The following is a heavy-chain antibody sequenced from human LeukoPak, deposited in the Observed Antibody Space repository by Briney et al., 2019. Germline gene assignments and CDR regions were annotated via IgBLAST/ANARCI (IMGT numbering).Heavy chain of an antibody. CDR1: GYTFTCYY. Sequence: ASVKVSCKASGYTFTCYYMHWVRQAPGQGLEWMGWINPKSGGTNYAKKFQGRVTITRDTSISTAYMELSRLRSDDTAVYYCARCGIVPAAPDDAFDIWGRGTMVTVSS. D-gene: IGHD2-2*01. J-gene: IGHJ3*02. CDR2: INPKSGGT. V-gene: IGHV1-2*02. CDR3: ARCGIVPAAPDDAFDI.